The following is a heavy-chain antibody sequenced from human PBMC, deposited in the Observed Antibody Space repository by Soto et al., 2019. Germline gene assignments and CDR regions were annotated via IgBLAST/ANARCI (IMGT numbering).Heavy chain of an antibody. D-gene: IGHD4-17*01. CDR3: VLAMVTTSQLDY. CDR1: GFTFSSHW. CDR2: INGDGSST. J-gene: IGHJ4*02. V-gene: IGHV3-74*01. Sequence: GGSLRLSCVASGFTFSSHWLHWVRQAPGKGLVWVSRINGDGSSTTYADSVKGRFTISRDNAKNTLYLQMNSLRAEDTALYYCVLAMVTTSQLDYWGQGALVTVSS.